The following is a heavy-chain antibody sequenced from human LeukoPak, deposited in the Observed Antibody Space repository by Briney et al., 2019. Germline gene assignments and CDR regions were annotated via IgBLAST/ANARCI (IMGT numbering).Heavy chain of an antibody. J-gene: IGHJ2*01. D-gene: IGHD3-22*01. CDR2: IRYDGSNK. V-gene: IGHV3-30*02. CDR1: GFTFSSYG. CDR3: ARVLSYYDSSGSYGDWYFDL. Sequence: GGSLRLSCAASGFTFSSYGMHWARQAPGKGLEGVAFIRYDGSNKYYADSVKGRFTISRDNARNSLHLQMNSLRAEDTAVYYCARVLSYYDSSGSYGDWYFDLWGRGTLVTVSS.